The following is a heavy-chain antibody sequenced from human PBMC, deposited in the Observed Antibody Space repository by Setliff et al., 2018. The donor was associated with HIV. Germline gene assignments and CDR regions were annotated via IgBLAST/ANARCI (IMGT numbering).Heavy chain of an antibody. J-gene: IGHJ5*02. CDR2: MNPNTGDT. CDR1: GYSFTGFY. CDR3: ARDKYYDSSANYFDR. D-gene: IGHD3-22*01. Sequence: ASVKVSCKASGYSFTGFYIHWVRQAPGQGIEWMGWMNPNTGDTNFAQKFQDRLTMARDTSIRTAYMELSRLTSDDTAVYFCARDKYYDSSANYFDRWGQGTLVTVSS. V-gene: IGHV1-2*02.